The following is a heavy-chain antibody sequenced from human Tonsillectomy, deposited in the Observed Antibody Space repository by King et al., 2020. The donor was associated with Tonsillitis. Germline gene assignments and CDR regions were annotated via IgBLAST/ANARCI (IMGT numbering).Heavy chain of an antibody. CDR1: GFTFSNAW. V-gene: IGHV3-15*01. CDR3: TSAQWDAFDI. D-gene: IGHD2-8*01. J-gene: IGHJ3*02. CDR2: IKSKTDGGTA. Sequence: EVQLVESGGGLVKPGGSLRLSCAASGFTFSNAWMSWVRQAPGKGLEWVGRIKSKTDGGTADYVAPVKGRFTISRDDSKNTLFLQMNSLETEDTAVYYCTSAQWDAFDIWGQGTVVTVSS.